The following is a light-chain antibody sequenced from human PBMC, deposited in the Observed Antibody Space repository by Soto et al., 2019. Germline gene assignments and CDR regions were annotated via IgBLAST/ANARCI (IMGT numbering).Light chain of an antibody. J-gene: IGKJ1*01. CDR2: DAS. CDR1: QSVSSY. V-gene: IGKV3-11*01. CDR3: QQRSNWLT. Sequence: EIVLTQSPATLSLSPGERATLSCRASQSVSSYLAWYQQKPGQAPRLLIYDASNRATGIPARFSGSGSGTDFTPTISSLEPEDFAVYYCQQRSNWLTFGQGTKVEIK.